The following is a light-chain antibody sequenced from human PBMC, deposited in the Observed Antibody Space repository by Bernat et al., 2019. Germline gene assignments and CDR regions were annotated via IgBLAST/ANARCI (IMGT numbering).Light chain of an antibody. V-gene: IGLV2-23*02. CDR2: EVT. Sequence: QSALTQPASVSGSPGQSITISCTGTSSDVGTYNLVSWYQQYPGKAPKLIIYEVTKGPSGVSNRFSGSKSGNTASLTISGLQAEDEADYYCSSYASITTVLFGGGTKLTVL. J-gene: IGLJ2*01. CDR1: SSDVGTYNL. CDR3: SSYASITTVL.